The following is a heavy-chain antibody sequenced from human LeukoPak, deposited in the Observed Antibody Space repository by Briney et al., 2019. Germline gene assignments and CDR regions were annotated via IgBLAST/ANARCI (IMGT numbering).Heavy chain of an antibody. V-gene: IGHV1-24*01. D-gene: IGHD4-17*01. Sequence: ASVKVSCKVSGYTLTKLSMHWVRQAPGKGLEWMGGFDLEDGETIYAQKFQGRVTMTEDTSTDTAYMELSSLRSEDTAVYYCARGQQHGYGDYFYAFDMWGQGTMVTVSS. CDR1: GYTLTKLS. J-gene: IGHJ3*02. CDR3: ARGQQHGYGDYFYAFDM. CDR2: FDLEDGET.